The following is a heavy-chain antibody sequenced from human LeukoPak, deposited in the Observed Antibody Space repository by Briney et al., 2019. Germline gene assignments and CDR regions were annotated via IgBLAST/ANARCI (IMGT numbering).Heavy chain of an antibody. CDR3: ARYSSSWNYYMDV. CDR1: GGSISSSSYY. CDR2: IYYSGST. Sequence: SETLSLTCSVSGGSISSSSYYWGWIRQPPGKGLEWIGSIYYSGSTYYNPSLKSRVTISVDTSKNQFSLKLSSVTAADTAVYYCARYSSSWNYYMDVWGKGTTVTVSS. D-gene: IGHD6-13*01. J-gene: IGHJ6*03. V-gene: IGHV4-39*07.